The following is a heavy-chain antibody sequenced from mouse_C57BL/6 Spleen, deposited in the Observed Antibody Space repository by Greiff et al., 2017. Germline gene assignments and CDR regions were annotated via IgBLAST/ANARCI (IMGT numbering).Heavy chain of an antibody. D-gene: IGHD1-1*01. CDR1: GFTFNTYA. V-gene: IGHV10-3*01. CDR3: VTGGGYYGRYFDV. J-gene: IGHJ1*03. CDR2: IRSKGSNYAT. Sequence: EVKLVEPGGGLVQPKGSLKLSCAASGFTFNTYAMHWVRQAPGQGLEWVARIRSKGSNYATYYADSVKDSFCISRDDSHSMLYLQMNNLKTEDTAMYYWVTGGGYYGRYFDVGGTGTTVTVSS.